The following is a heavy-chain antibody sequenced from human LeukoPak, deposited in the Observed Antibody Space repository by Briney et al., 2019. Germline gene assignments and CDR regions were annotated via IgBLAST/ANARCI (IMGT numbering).Heavy chain of an antibody. J-gene: IGHJ6*02. CDR3: ARGRYYGSGREYGMDV. CDR2: LWYDGTNK. CDR1: GFSFCSYG. D-gene: IGHD3-10*01. V-gene: IGHV3-33*01. Sequence: GGSLRLSCAASGFSFCSYGMHWVRQAPGKGLEWVASLWYDGTNKYYADSVKGRFTISRDNAKNSLYLQMNSLRAEDTAVYYCARGRYYGSGREYGMDVWGQGTTVTVSS.